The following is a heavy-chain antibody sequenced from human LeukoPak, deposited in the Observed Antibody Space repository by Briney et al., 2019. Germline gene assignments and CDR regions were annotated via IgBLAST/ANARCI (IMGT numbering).Heavy chain of an antibody. J-gene: IGHJ4*02. D-gene: IGHD1-26*01. CDR3: ARDIGGSYYFHY. CDR1: GASIGTYY. CDR2: VYNSGST. V-gene: IGHV4-59*01. Sequence: PSETLSLTCTVSGASIGTYYWSWIRQPPGKGLEWIGYVYNSGSTNYNPSLKSRVTISVDTAKNQFSLKLRSVTAADTAVYYCARDIGGSYYFHYWGQGTLVTVSS.